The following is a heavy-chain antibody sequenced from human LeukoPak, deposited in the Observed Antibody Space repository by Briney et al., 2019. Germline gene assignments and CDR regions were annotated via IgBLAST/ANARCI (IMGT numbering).Heavy chain of an antibody. CDR3: ARGVRFLEWLFHD. CDR1: GGSISSYY. CDR2: IYYSGST. D-gene: IGHD3-3*01. V-gene: IGHV4-59*01. Sequence: SETLSLTCTVSGGSISSYYWSWIRQPPGKGLEWIGYIYYSGSTNYNPSLKSRVTISVDTSKNQFSLKLSSVTAADTAVYYCARGVRFLEWLFHDWGQGTLVTVSS. J-gene: IGHJ4*02.